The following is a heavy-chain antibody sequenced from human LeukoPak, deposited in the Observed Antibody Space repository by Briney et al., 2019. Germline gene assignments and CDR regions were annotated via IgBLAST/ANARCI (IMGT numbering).Heavy chain of an antibody. Sequence: GGSLRLSCAASGFTVSSNYISWVRQAPGKGLEWVSIIYSGGSTYYADSVKGRFTISRHNSKNTLYLQMNSLRAEDTAVYYCARVRDGKHFDYWGQGTLVTVSS. CDR1: GFTVSSNY. D-gene: IGHD5-24*01. V-gene: IGHV3-53*04. J-gene: IGHJ4*02. CDR2: IYSGGST. CDR3: ARVRDGKHFDY.